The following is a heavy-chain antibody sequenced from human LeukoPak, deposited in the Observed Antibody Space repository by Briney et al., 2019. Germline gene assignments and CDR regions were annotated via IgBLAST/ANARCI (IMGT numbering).Heavy chain of an antibody. J-gene: IGHJ4*02. D-gene: IGHD4-17*01. CDR2: TSRSSGAI. CDR3: VRDHLYGFDY. Sequence: SGGSLRLSCAACGFTFSAYSMNWVRQAPGKGLEWISYTSRSSGAIFYADSVKGRFTISGDNAKSSLYLQMNGLRAEDTAVYYCVRDHLYGFDYWGQGTLVTVSS. V-gene: IGHV3-48*04. CDR1: GFTFSAYS.